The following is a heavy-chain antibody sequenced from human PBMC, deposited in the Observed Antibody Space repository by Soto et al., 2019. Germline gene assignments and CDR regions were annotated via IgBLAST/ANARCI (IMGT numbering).Heavy chain of an antibody. CDR1: GGSISSGGYY. J-gene: IGHJ4*02. Sequence: KASETLSLTCTVSGGSISSGGYYWSWIRQHPGKGLEWIGYIYYSGSTYYNPSLKSRVTISVDTSKNQFSLKLSSVTAADTAVYYCARGAPQVLDFDYWGQGTLVTVSS. D-gene: IGHD2-8*01. CDR2: IYYSGST. V-gene: IGHV4-31*03. CDR3: ARGAPQVLDFDY.